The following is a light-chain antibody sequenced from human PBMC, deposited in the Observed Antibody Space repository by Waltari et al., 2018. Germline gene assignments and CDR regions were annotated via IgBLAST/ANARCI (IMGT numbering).Light chain of an antibody. Sequence: DIQMTQSPSSVSASVGDRVTITCQASQDISNFLSWYQHKAGKAPKLLIFDASKMQTGVPYKFGGGGSGTDFTFTIDSLQTEDVATYYCQQYESLPYTLGQGTKVEI. CDR3: QQYESLPYT. V-gene: IGKV1-33*01. CDR1: QDISNF. CDR2: DAS. J-gene: IGKJ2*01.